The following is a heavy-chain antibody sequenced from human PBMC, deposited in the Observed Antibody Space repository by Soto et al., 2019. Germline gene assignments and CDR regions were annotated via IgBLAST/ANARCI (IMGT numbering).Heavy chain of an antibody. D-gene: IGHD3-3*01. CDR1: GGSFSGYY. J-gene: IGHJ4*02. CDR2: INHSGST. Sequence: QVQLQQWGAGLLKPSETLSLTCAVYGGSFSGYYWSWIRQPPGKGLEWIGEINHSGSTNYNPSLKSRVTISVDTSKNQFPLKLSSVTAADTAVYYCARGVRITIFGVVITKYYFDYWGQGTLVTVSS. V-gene: IGHV4-34*01. CDR3: ARGVRITIFGVVITKYYFDY.